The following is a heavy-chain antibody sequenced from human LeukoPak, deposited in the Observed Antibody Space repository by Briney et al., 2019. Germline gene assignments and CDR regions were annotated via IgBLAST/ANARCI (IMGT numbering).Heavy chain of an antibody. CDR2: TYYRSKWYN. Sequence: SQALSLTCVISGDSVSGNSAAWNWIRQSPSRGLEWLGRTYYRSKWYNDYAVSVKSRITINPDTSKNQFSLQLNSVTPEDTAVYYCAKDPPRGDGYQPNFFDSWGQGTLVTVSS. CDR1: GDSVSGNSAA. V-gene: IGHV6-1*01. J-gene: IGHJ4*02. CDR3: AKDPPRGDGYQPNFFDS. D-gene: IGHD5-24*01.